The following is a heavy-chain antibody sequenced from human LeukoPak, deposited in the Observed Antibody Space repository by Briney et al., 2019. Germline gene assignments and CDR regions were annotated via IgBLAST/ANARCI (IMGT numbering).Heavy chain of an antibody. CDR3: AKGPREAAVSNWFDP. Sequence: PGGSLRLSCAASGFTFSSYAMNWVRQAPGKGLEWVSGISGSGGSTNYADSAKGRFTISRDNSKSTLYLQMNNLRAEDTAVYYCAKGPREAAVSNWFDPWGQGILVTVSS. D-gene: IGHD6-13*01. J-gene: IGHJ5*02. CDR2: ISGSGGST. CDR1: GFTFSSYA. V-gene: IGHV3-23*01.